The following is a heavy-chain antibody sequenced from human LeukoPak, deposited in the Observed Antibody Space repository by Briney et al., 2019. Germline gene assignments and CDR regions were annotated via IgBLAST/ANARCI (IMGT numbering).Heavy chain of an antibody. J-gene: IGHJ4*02. D-gene: IGHD3-10*01. V-gene: IGHV3-9*01. CDR3: ANGRFGEPPIDY. CDR2: ISWNSDSI. CDR1: GFTFGDYA. Sequence: GGSLRLSCAASGFTFGDYAMHWVRQAPGKGLEWVSGISWNSDSIGYADSVKGRFTISRDNSKNTLYMQMNSLRAEDTAVYYCANGRFGEPPIDYWGQGTLVTVPS.